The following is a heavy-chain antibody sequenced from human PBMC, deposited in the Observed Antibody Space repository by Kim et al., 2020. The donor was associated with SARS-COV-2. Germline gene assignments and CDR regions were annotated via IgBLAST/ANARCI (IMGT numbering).Heavy chain of an antibody. Sequence: GGSLRLSCAASGFTFSSYGMHWVRQAPGKGLEWVAVIWYDGSKTYYADSVRGRFTISRDNSKNTLYLQMNSLRAEDTAVYYCASSGSYSSFVYWGQGTLVTVSS. J-gene: IGHJ4*02. CDR3: ASSGSYSSFVY. D-gene: IGHD1-26*01. CDR1: GFTFSSYG. CDR2: IWYDGSKT. V-gene: IGHV3-33*08.